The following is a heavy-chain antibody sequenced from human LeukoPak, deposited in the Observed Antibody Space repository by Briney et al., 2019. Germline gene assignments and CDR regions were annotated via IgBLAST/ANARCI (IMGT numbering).Heavy chain of an antibody. CDR1: GFTVSNNY. D-gene: IGHD3-10*01. CDR3: AKDRRYYDSGSGNFDY. J-gene: IGHJ4*02. V-gene: IGHV3-66*01. CDR2: IYSHGGT. Sequence: GGSLRLSCAASGFTVSNNYMSWVRQAPGKGLEWVSLIYSHGGTNYADSVKGRFTISRDNSKNTLYLQMNSLRAEDTAVYYCAKDRRYYDSGSGNFDYWGRGTLVTVSS.